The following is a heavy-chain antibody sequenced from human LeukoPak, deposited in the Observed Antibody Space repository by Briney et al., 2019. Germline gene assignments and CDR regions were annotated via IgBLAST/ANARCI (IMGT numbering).Heavy chain of an antibody. Sequence: SETLSLTCTVSGGSISSSSYYWGWIRQPPGKGLEWIGSIYHSGSTYYNPSLKSRVTISVDTSKNQFSLKLSSVTAADTAVYYCARGEGSGWYPGWYYYYYMDVWGKGTTVTVSS. J-gene: IGHJ6*03. CDR1: GGSISSSSYY. V-gene: IGHV4-39*07. CDR2: IYHSGST. D-gene: IGHD6-19*01. CDR3: ARGEGSGWYPGWYYYYYMDV.